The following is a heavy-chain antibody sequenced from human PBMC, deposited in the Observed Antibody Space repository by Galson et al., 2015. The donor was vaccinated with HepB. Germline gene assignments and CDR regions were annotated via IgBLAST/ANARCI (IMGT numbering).Heavy chain of an antibody. CDR3: ARGILRYFDQRFDS. V-gene: IGHV4-59*11. CDR2: VYHSGAT. D-gene: IGHD3-9*01. Sequence: ETLSLTCTVSGGSISSHYWSWIRQAPGQGLEWIGYVYHSGATNYNPSLKSRVTISIDTSRNQFSLNLNSVTAADTAVYYCARGILRYFDQRFDSWGQGTLVTVSS. CDR1: GGSISSHY. J-gene: IGHJ5*01.